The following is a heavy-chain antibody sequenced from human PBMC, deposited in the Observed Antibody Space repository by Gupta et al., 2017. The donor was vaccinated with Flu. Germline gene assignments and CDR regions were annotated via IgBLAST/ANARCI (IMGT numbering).Heavy chain of an antibody. CDR3: VRIGVYYFSAFYPGDF. V-gene: IGHV1-8*01. CDR1: D. D-gene: IGHD1-26*01. Sequence: DINWVRQAPGQGLEWMGSVTLRTETPEYARKFQGRVTMTVDTSISTSYLELSGPTSEASAVYFCVRIGVYYFSAFYPGDFWGQGTLVTVSS. CDR2: VTLRTETP. J-gene: IGHJ4*02.